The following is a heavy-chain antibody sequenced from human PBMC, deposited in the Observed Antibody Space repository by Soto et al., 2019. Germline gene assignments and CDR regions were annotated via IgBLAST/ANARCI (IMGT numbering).Heavy chain of an antibody. CDR3: AIMSGSFCGY. J-gene: IGHJ4*02. D-gene: IGHD3-10*02. CDR1: GLTFKSYG. CDR2: ISGSGDST. V-gene: IGHV3-23*01. Sequence: EVQLLESGGGLVQPGGSLRLSCAVSGLTFKSYGMSWVRRAPGKGLEWVSSISGSGDSTYYADSVKGRSTISRDNSKNTLYLQMNSLRAEDTAVYYCAIMSGSFCGYWGQGTLVTVSS.